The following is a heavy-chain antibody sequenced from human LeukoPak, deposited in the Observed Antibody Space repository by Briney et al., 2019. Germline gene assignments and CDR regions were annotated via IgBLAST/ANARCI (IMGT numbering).Heavy chain of an antibody. J-gene: IGHJ6*02. Sequence: PGGSLRLSCAASGFTFSSYAMSWVRQAPGKGLKWVSAISGSGGSTYYADSVKGRFTISRDNSKNTLYLQMNSLRAEDTAVYYCAKTYGSGSHPYYYYGMDVWGQGTTVTVSS. D-gene: IGHD3-10*01. CDR3: AKTYGSGSHPYYYYGMDV. V-gene: IGHV3-23*01. CDR2: ISGSGGST. CDR1: GFTFSSYA.